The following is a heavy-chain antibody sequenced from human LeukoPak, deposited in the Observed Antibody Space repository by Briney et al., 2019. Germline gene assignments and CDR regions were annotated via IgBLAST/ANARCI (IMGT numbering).Heavy chain of an antibody. CDR2: IYYTGTT. Sequence: KTSETLSLTCTVSGGSISSSSYYWGWIRQPPGKGLEWIGTIYYTGTTYYNPSLKSRVTISVDTSRNQFSLKVTSVTAADTAVYYCARQEQWLVLGPYYFDYWGQGNLVTVSS. D-gene: IGHD6-19*01. CDR1: GGSISSSSYY. V-gene: IGHV4-39*01. CDR3: ARQEQWLVLGPYYFDY. J-gene: IGHJ4*02.